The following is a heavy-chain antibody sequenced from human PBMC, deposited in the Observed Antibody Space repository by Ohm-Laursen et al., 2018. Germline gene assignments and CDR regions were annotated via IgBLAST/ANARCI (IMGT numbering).Heavy chain of an antibody. Sequence: ASVKVSCKASGGTFSSYAISWVRQAPGQGLEWMGGIIPIFGTANYAQKFQGRVTITADESTSTAYMELSSLRSEDTAVYYCARDRGLGSYYGMDVWGQGTTVTVSS. V-gene: IGHV1-69*13. J-gene: IGHJ6*02. CDR2: IIPIFGTA. D-gene: IGHD3-22*01. CDR1: GGTFSSYA. CDR3: ARDRGLGSYYGMDV.